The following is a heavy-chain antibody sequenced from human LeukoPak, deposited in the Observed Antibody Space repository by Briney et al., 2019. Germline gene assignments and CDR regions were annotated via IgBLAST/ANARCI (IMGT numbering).Heavy chain of an antibody. Sequence: PSETLSLTCTVSGGSISSSSYYWGWIRQPPGKGLEWIGSIYYSGSTYYNPSLKSRVTISVDTSKNQFSLKLSSVTAADTAVYYCARACITMIVVLDAFDIWGQGTMVTVSS. CDR1: GGSISSSSYY. D-gene: IGHD3-22*01. V-gene: IGHV4-39*07. CDR2: IYYSGST. CDR3: ARACITMIVVLDAFDI. J-gene: IGHJ3*02.